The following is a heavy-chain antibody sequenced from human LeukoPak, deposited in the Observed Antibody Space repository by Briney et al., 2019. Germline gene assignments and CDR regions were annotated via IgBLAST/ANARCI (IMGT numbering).Heavy chain of an antibody. Sequence: GGSLRLSCAASEFTFSSYEMTWVRQAPGKELDWVSGISGSGRTTYYADSVKGRFTISRDNSKNTLFVQMNSLRAEDTAVYYCAKDRRELDVFDIWGQGTMVTVSS. CDR2: ISGSGRTT. CDR1: EFTFSSYE. J-gene: IGHJ3*02. V-gene: IGHV3-23*01. CDR3: AKDRRELDVFDI.